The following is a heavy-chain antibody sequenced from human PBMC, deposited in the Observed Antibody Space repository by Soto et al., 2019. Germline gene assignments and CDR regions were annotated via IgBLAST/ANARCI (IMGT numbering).Heavy chain of an antibody. J-gene: IGHJ6*03. CDR2: ISSTSTYI. D-gene: IGHD1-26*01. CDR3: ARGTTHYYSYYMDV. V-gene: IGHV3-21*01. Sequence: GSLRLSCATSGFTYTTYSMSWVRQAPGKGLEWVSSISSTSTYIYYADSVEGRLSISRDNAKSSLYLQMNSLRAEDTAVYYCARGTTHYYSYYMDVWGKGTTVTVSS. CDR1: GFTYTTYS.